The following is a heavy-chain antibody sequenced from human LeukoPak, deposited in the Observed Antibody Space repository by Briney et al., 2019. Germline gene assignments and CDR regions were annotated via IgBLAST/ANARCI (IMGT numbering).Heavy chain of an antibody. CDR1: GFTFSSYE. D-gene: IGHD6-13*01. CDR3: ARDIAAAGDY. J-gene: IGHJ4*02. V-gene: IGHV3-48*03. Sequence: GGSLRLSCAASGFTFSSYEMNWVRQAPGKGLEWVSYIIGSGSTIYYADSVKGRFTISRDNAKNSLYLQMNSLRAEDTAVYYCARDIAAAGDYWGQGTLVTVSS. CDR2: IIGSGSTI.